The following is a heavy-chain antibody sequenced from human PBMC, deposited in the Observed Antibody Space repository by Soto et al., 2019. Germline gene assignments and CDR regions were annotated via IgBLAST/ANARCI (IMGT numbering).Heavy chain of an antibody. J-gene: IGHJ3*02. CDR2: ISYDGSNK. CDR3: AKTIHGNAFDI. V-gene: IGHV3-30*18. D-gene: IGHD3-9*01. CDR1: XFXFSSYG. Sequence: QVQLVESGGGVVQPGRSLRLXCXAXXFXFSSYGMYWVRQAPGKGLEWVAVISYDGSNKYYADSVKGRFTISRDNSKNTLYLQMNSLRAEDTAVYYCAKTIHGNAFDIWGQGTMVTVSS.